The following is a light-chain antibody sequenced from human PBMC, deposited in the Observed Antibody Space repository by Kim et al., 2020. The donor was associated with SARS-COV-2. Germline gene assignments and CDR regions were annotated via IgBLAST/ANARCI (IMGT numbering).Light chain of an antibody. J-gene: IGLJ3*02. CDR1: SLRRYY. CDR2: GKN. Sequence: VALGQTVRIACQGDSLRRYYASWYQQKPGQAPVLVIYGKNNRPSGIPDRVSGSSSGNTASLTIAGAQAEDEADYYCHSRDSSNNHLFGGGTQLTVL. V-gene: IGLV3-19*01. CDR3: HSRDSSNNHL.